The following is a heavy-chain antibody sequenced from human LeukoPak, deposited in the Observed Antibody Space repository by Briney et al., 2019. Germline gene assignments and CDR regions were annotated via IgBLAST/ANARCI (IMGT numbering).Heavy chain of an antibody. D-gene: IGHD5-24*01. J-gene: IGHJ6*03. CDR1: GDSIGSSYY. CDR2: IYHRGTT. CDR3: ARVRDPYYYYMDV. Sequence: SETLSLTCTVSGDSIGSSYYWVWIRQPPGKGLEWIGCIYHRGTTYYNPSLESRVTISVDRSKNQFSLKLSSVTAADTAMFYCARVRDPYYYYMDVWGKGTTVTVSS. V-gene: IGHV4-38-2*02.